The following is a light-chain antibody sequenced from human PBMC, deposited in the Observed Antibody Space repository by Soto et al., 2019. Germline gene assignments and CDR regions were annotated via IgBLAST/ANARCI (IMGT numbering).Light chain of an antibody. Sequence: QSVLMQPPSVSAAPGQKVTISCSGSRSNIGRNYVSWYQQLPGTAPKLLIYDNDKRPSGIPDRFSGSKSGASASLDITGLQTGDEADYFCATWDTSLSMVFGGGTKLTVL. CDR3: ATWDTSLSMV. CDR1: RSNIGRNY. J-gene: IGLJ2*01. CDR2: DND. V-gene: IGLV1-51*01.